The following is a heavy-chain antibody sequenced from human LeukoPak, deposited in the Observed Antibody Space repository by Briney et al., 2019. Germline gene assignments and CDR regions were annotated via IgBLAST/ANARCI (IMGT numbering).Heavy chain of an antibody. CDR3: ARQYYDNTGYYYFDY. V-gene: IGHV4-39*01. Sequence: PSETLSLTCTVSGGSITGSSYYWGWIRQPPGKGLEWIGSMYYSGSTYYKTSFKSRVTISADTSKNEFSLELSSVTAADTAVYYCARQYYDNTGYYYFDYWGQGTLVTVSS. CDR1: GGSITGSSYY. J-gene: IGHJ4*02. CDR2: MYYSGST. D-gene: IGHD3-22*01.